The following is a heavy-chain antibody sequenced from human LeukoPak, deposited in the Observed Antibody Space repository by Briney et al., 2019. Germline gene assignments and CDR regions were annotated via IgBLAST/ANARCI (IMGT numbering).Heavy chain of an antibody. V-gene: IGHV1-2*02. D-gene: IGHD6-19*01. CDR1: GYTFTCYY. J-gene: IGHJ4*02. CDR3: ARGPTRGSGRYYFDY. Sequence: GASVKVSCKASGYTFTCYYMHWVRQAPAQGLEWMGWINPNSGGTNYAQKFQGRVTMTRDTSISTAYMELSRLRSDETAVYYCARGPTRGSGRYYFDYWGQGTLVTVSS. CDR2: INPNSGGT.